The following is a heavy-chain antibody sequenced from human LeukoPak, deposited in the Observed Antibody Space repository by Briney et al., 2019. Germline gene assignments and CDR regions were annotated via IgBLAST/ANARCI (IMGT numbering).Heavy chain of an antibody. J-gene: IGHJ4*02. CDR2: ISYDGSNK. D-gene: IGHD6-13*01. CDR3: AREQQQLYACFDY. V-gene: IGHV3-30-3*01. CDR1: GFTFSSYA. Sequence: GGSLRLSCAASGFTFSSYAMHWVRQAPGKGLEWVAVISYDGSNKYYADSVKGRFTISRDNSKNTLYLQMNSLRAEDTAVYYYAREQQQLYACFDYWGQGTLVTVSS.